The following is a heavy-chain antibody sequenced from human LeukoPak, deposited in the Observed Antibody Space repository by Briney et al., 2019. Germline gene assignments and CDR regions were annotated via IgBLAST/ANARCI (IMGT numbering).Heavy chain of an antibody. Sequence: PSETLSLTCAVYGGSFSGYYWSWIRQPPGKGLEWIGEINHSGSTNYNPSLKSRVTISVDTSKNQFSLKLSSVTAADTAVYYCAGTLRFVEWFPYYWGQGTLVTVSS. CDR2: INHSGST. D-gene: IGHD3-3*01. CDR1: GGSFSGYY. V-gene: IGHV4-34*01. J-gene: IGHJ4*02. CDR3: AGTLRFVEWFPYY.